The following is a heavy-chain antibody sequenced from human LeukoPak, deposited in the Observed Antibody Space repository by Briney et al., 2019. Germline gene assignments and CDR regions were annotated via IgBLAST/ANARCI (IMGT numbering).Heavy chain of an antibody. CDR1: GGSFSGYY. D-gene: IGHD6-13*01. CDR2: INHSGST. V-gene: IGHV4-34*01. CDR3: ARDRQQLVHYFDY. Sequence: PSETLSLTCAVYGGSFSGYYWSWIRQPPGKGLEWIGEINHSGSTNYNPSLKSRVTISVNTSKNQLSLKLSSVTAADKAVYYCARDRQQLVHYFDYWGPGTLVTVSS. J-gene: IGHJ4*02.